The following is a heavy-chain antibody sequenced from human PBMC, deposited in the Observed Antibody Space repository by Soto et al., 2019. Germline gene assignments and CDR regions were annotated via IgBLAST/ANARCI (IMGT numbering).Heavy chain of an antibody. CDR3: ARGLGNGDYGDPGDY. J-gene: IGHJ4*02. Sequence: EVQLVESGGGLIQPGGSLRLSCAASGFTVSSNYMSWVRQAPGKGLEWVSLIYSGGSTYYADSVKGRFTISRDNSKNTLYRQMNSLRAEDTAVYYCARGLGNGDYGDPGDYWGQGTLVTVSS. CDR1: GFTVSSNY. CDR2: IYSGGST. D-gene: IGHD4-17*01. V-gene: IGHV3-53*01.